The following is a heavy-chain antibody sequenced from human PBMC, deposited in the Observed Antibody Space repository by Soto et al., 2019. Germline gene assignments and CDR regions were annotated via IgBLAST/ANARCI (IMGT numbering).Heavy chain of an antibody. J-gene: IGHJ3*02. Sequence: PSETLSLTCTVSGGSISSGGYYWSWIRQHPGKGLEWIGYIYYSGGTYYNPSLKSRVTISVDTSKNQFSLKLSSVTAADTAVYYCARGTGADAFDIWGQGTMVTVSS. CDR1: GGSISSGGYY. CDR3: ARGTGADAFDI. D-gene: IGHD3-10*01. CDR2: IYYSGGT. V-gene: IGHV4-31*03.